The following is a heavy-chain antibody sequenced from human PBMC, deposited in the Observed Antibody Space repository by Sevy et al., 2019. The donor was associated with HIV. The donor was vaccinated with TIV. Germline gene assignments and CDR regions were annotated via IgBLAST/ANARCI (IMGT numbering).Heavy chain of an antibody. Sequence: ASVKVSCKASGYTFTSYGISWVRQAPGQGLEWMGWISAYNGNTNYAQKLQGRVTMTTDTSTGTAYMELRSLRSDDTAVYYCARDPQDYCSSTSCYDSPNSFDPWGQGTLVTVSS. CDR1: GYTFTSYG. J-gene: IGHJ5*02. V-gene: IGHV1-18*01. CDR3: ARDPQDYCSSTSCYDSPNSFDP. D-gene: IGHD2-2*01. CDR2: ISAYNGNT.